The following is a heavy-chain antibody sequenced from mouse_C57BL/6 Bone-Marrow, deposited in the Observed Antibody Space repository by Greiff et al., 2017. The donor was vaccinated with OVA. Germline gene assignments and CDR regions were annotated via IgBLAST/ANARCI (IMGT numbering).Heavy chain of an antibody. CDR1: GYAFSSSW. Sequence: QVQLKQSGPELVKPGASVKISCKASGYAFSSSWMNWVKQRPGKGLEWIGRIYPGDGDTNYNGKFKSKATLTADKSSSTAYMQLSSLTSEDSAVXSCARDYGSRCAYWGQETLFTVSA. D-gene: IGHD2-1*01. CDR2: IYPGDGDT. J-gene: IGHJ3*01. CDR3: ARDYGSRCAY. V-gene: IGHV1-82*01.